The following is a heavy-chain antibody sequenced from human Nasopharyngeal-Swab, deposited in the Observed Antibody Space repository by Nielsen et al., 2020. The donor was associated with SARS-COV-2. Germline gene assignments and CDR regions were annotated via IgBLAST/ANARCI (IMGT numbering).Heavy chain of an antibody. CDR3: ARGDDSSGYPYSHDY. Sequence: GESLKISCAASGFTFSSYSMNWVRQAPGKGLEWVSYISSSSSTIYYADSVKGRFTISRDNSKNTLYLQMNSLRAEDTAVYYCARGDDSSGYPYSHDYWGQGTLVTVSS. CDR1: GFTFSSYS. CDR2: ISSSSSTI. D-gene: IGHD3-22*01. J-gene: IGHJ4*02. V-gene: IGHV3-48*01.